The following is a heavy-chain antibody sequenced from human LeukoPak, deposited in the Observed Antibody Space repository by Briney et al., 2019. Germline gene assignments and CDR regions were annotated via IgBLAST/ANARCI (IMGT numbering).Heavy chain of an antibody. CDR3: ARDSGSGYYTPYFDY. V-gene: IGHV3-48*01. CDR2: ISSSSSTI. CDR1: GFTFSSYS. Sequence: GGSLRLSCAASGFTFSSYSMNWVRQAPGKGLEWVSYISSSSSTIYYADSVKGRFTISRDNAKNSLYLQMNSLRAEDTAVYYCARDSGSGYYTPYFDYWGQGTLVTVSS. D-gene: IGHD3-3*01. J-gene: IGHJ4*02.